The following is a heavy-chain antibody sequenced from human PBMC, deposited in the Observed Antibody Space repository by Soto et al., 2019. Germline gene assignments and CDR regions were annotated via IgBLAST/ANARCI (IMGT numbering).Heavy chain of an antibody. CDR2: ISPYNGNT. Sequence: QVQLVQSRAEVKKPGASVKVSCKASGYTLTSYGISWVRQAPGQGLAWVGWISPYNGNTNYAQKPQDRVTLTTDTSTSAAYMELRSVRPDDTAVYYCARADFDFWSGYSPFDYWGQGSLVTVSS. CDR1: GYTLTSYG. V-gene: IGHV1-18*01. J-gene: IGHJ4*02. CDR3: ARADFDFWSGYSPFDY. D-gene: IGHD3-3*01.